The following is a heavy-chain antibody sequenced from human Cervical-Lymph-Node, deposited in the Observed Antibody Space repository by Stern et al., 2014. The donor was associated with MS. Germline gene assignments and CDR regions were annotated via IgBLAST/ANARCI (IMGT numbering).Heavy chain of an antibody. CDR3: TRDQS. CDR2: INQDGSEK. CDR1: GFTFTNFW. Sequence: EVHLVESGGGLVQPGGSLRLSCAASGFTFTNFWMSWVRQAPGKGLERVASINQDGSEKYYVDSVKGRFTISRDNAKNSLYLQMNSLRAEDTAVYYCTRDQSWGQGTLVTVSS. J-gene: IGHJ4*02. V-gene: IGHV3-7*01.